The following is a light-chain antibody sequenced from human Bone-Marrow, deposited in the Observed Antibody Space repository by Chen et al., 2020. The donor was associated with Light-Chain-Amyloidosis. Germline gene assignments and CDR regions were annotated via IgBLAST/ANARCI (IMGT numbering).Light chain of an antibody. CDR3: QVWDRSSDRPV. Sequence: SYLLTQPSSESMAPGQTATIACGGNNIGSTSVHWYQQTPGQAPLLVVYDDSDRPSGIPERLSGSNSGNPATLTISRVEAGDEAVYYCQVWDRSSDRPVFGGGTKLTVL. CDR2: DDS. J-gene: IGLJ3*02. V-gene: IGLV3-21*02. CDR1: NIGSTS.